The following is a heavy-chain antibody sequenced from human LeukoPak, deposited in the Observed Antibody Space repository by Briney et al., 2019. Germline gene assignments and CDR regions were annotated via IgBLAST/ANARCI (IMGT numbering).Heavy chain of an antibody. CDR1: GFTFSSYG. D-gene: IGHD3-22*01. V-gene: IGHV3-30*02. CDR3: AKSGETEFYDGSGHLDY. J-gene: IGHJ4*02. CDR2: IRYDGSNK. Sequence: GGSLRLSCAASGFTFSSYGMHWVRQAPGKGLEWVAFIRYDGSNKYYADSVKGRFTISRDNSKNTLYLQMNSLRAEDSAVYHCAKSGETEFYDGSGHLDYWGQGTLVTVSS.